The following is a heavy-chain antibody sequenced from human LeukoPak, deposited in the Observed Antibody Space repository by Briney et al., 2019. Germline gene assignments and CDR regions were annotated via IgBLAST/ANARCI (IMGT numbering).Heavy chain of an antibody. CDR2: ISGSGGGT. CDR3: AKERWSTTAFDY. J-gene: IGHJ4*02. Sequence: GGPLRFSCAVSGFMFSRDAMSWVRQAPGKGLEWVSAISGSGGGTYYADSVKGRFTISRDNSKNSLYLQMNSLRAEDTAVYYCAKERWSTTAFDYWGQGTLVTVSS. D-gene: IGHD4-23*01. CDR1: GFMFSRDA. V-gene: IGHV3-23*01.